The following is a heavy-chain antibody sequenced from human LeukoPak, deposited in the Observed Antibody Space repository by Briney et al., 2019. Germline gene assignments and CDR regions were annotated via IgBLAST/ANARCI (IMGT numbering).Heavy chain of an antibody. V-gene: IGHV3-53*01. CDR3: SIVVVPAAIRGPNWFDP. CDR1: GFTVSNNH. Sequence: GGSLRLSCAASGFTVSNNHMNWVRQTPGKGLEWVSIIHSDGRTSYADSVKGRFTISRDNSKNTLYLQMNSLRAEDTAVYYCSIVVVPAAIRGPNWFDPWGQGTLVTVSS. D-gene: IGHD2-2*02. J-gene: IGHJ5*02. CDR2: IHSDGRT.